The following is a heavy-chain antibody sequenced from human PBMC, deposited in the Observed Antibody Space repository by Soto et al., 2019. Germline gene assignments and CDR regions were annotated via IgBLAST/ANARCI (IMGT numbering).Heavy chain of an antibody. Sequence: PGGSLRLSCAASGFTFDDYAMHWVRQAPGKGLEWVSGISWNSGSIGYADSVKGRFTISRDNAKNSLYLQMNSLRAEDTALYYCAKDLSHYYDSSGYPLYAFDIWGQGTMVTVSS. D-gene: IGHD3-22*01. CDR1: GFTFDDYA. CDR2: ISWNSGSI. CDR3: AKDLSHYYDSSGYPLYAFDI. V-gene: IGHV3-9*01. J-gene: IGHJ3*02.